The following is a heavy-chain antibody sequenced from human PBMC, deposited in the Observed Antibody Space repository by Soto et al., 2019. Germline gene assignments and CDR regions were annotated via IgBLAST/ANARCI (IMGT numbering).Heavy chain of an antibody. Sequence: PRGALLLSCAVSGFTLSIYGMPWVRQAPGKGLDWVAVIWHDESNKYYADTVKGRFTISRDKSKNTLFLQMNSLRDEDTATYYCARGPTFGYCSDNCHYGMAVWGHGTTVTVSS. D-gene: IGHD2-15*01. V-gene: IGHV3-33*01. CDR3: ARGPTFGYCSDNCHYGMAV. J-gene: IGHJ6*02. CDR1: GFTLSIYG. CDR2: IWHDESNK.